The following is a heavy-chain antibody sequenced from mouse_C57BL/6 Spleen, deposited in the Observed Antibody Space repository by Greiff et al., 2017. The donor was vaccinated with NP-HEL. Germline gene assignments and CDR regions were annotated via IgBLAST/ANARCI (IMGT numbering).Heavy chain of an antibody. Sequence: EVKLEESGEGLVKPGGSLKLSCAASGFTFSSYAMSWVRQTPEKRLEWVAYISSGGDYISYADTVKGRFTISRDNARNTLYLQMSSLKSEDTAMYYCTRAADGYYWFAYWGQGTLVTVSA. V-gene: IGHV5-9-1*02. CDR3: TRAADGYYWFAY. CDR2: ISSGGDYI. J-gene: IGHJ3*01. D-gene: IGHD2-3*01. CDR1: GFTFSSYA.